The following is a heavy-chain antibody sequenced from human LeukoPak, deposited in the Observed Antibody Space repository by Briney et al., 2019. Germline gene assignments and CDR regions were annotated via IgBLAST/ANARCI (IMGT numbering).Heavy chain of an antibody. CDR1: GGSISSSSYY. V-gene: IGHV4-39*01. D-gene: IGHD3-10*01. J-gene: IGHJ4*02. CDR2: VYYSGST. Sequence: PSETLSLTCTVSGGSISSSSYYWGWIRQPPGKGLEWIGSVYYSGSTYYNPSLKSRVTISVDTSKNQFSLRLSSATAADTAVYYCASHQYGSGSYYHDYWGQGALVTVSS. CDR3: ASHQYGSGSYYHDY.